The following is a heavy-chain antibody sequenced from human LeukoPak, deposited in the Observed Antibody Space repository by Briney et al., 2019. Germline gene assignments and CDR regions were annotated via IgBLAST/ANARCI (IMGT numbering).Heavy chain of an antibody. CDR1: GFTFSSYA. CDR3: ARRGIAAAGTNLDY. Sequence: GGSLRLSCAASGFTFSSYAMSWVRQAPGKGLEWVSSISSSSSYIYYADSVKGRFTISRDNAKNSLYLQMNSLRAEDTAVYYCARRGIAAAGTNLDYWGQGTLVTVSS. J-gene: IGHJ4*02. D-gene: IGHD6-13*01. CDR2: ISSSSSYI. V-gene: IGHV3-21*01.